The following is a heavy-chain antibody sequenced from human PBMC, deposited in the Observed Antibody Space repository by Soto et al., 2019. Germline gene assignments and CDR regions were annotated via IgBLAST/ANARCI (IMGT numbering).Heavy chain of an antibody. CDR1: GYSFTSYW. CDR3: ASLRDSSGWHYYYYGMDV. Sequence: GESLKISCKGSGYSFTSYWIGWVRQMPGKGLEWMGIIYPGDSDTRYSPSFQGQVTISADKSISTAYLQWSSLKASDTAMYYCASLRDSSGWHYYYYGMDVWGQGTTVTVSS. CDR2: IYPGDSDT. D-gene: IGHD6-19*01. V-gene: IGHV5-51*01. J-gene: IGHJ6*02.